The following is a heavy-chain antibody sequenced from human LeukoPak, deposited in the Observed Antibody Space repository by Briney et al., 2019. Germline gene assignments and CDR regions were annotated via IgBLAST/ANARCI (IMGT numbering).Heavy chain of an antibody. CDR3: VRGPGSSWYQADH. V-gene: IGHV3-53*01. D-gene: IGHD6-13*01. CDR1: GFTVSSNY. CDR2: IYSGGAT. Sequence: GGSLRLSCAASGFTVSSNYMSWVRQAPGKGLEWVSVIYSGGATYYAGSVKGRFTISRDTSKNTLYLQMNSLRAEDTAVYYCVRGPGSSWYQADHWGQGTLVTVSS. J-gene: IGHJ4*02.